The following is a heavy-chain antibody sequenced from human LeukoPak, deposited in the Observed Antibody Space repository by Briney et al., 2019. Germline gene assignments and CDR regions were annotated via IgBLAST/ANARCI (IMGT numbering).Heavy chain of an antibody. CDR1: GYTFTSYG. Sequence: ASVKVSCKASGYTFTSYGISWVRQAPGQGLEWMGWISAYNGNTNYAQKLQGRVTMTTDTSTSTAYMELRSLRSDDTAVYYCARDYGSESSVVPGGVWGQGTTVTVSS. D-gene: IGHD3-10*01. CDR3: ARDYGSESSVVPGGV. V-gene: IGHV1-18*01. CDR2: ISAYNGNT. J-gene: IGHJ6*02.